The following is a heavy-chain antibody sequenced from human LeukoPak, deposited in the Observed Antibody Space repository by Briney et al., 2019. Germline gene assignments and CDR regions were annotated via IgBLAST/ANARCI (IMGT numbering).Heavy chain of an antibody. Sequence: GGSLRLSCAASGFTFSSYSMNWVRQAPGKGLEWVSSISSSSSYIYYADSVKGRFTISRDNAKNSLYLQMNSLRAEDTAVYYCARDRSSSWYGGKRIDYWGQGTLVTVSS. CDR3: ARDRSSSWYGGKRIDY. J-gene: IGHJ4*02. CDR1: GFTFSSYS. V-gene: IGHV3-21*01. D-gene: IGHD6-13*01. CDR2: ISSSSSYI.